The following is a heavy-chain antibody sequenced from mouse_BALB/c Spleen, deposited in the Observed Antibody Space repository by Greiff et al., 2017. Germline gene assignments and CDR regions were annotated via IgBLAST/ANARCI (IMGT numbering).Heavy chain of an antibody. D-gene: IGHD1-1*01. J-gene: IGHJ3*01. V-gene: IGHV2-2*02. CDR2: IWSGGST. Sequence: QVQLKESGPGLVQPSQSLSITCTVSGFSLTSYGVHWVRQSPGKGLEWLGVIWSGGSTDYNAAFISRLSFSKDNSKSQVFFKMNSLQANDTAIYYCARNGGGSSYQGAWFAYWGQGTLVTVSA. CDR3: ARNGGGSSYQGAWFAY. CDR1: GFSLTSYG.